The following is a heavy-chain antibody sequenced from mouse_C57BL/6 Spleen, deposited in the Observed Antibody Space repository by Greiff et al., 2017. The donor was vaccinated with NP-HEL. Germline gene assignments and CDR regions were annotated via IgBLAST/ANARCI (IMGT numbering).Heavy chain of an antibody. D-gene: IGHD2-4*01. V-gene: IGHV14-3*01. Sequence: VQLQQSVAELVRPGASVKLSCTASGFNIKNTYMHWVKQRPEPGLEWIGRIDPAHGNTKYAPKLQGKATITADTASNTAYLQLSSRTSEDTAIYYCARQDYDYDGSYWYFDVWGTGTTVTVSS. CDR1: GFNIKNTY. J-gene: IGHJ1*03. CDR3: ARQDYDYDGSYWYFDV. CDR2: IDPAHGNT.